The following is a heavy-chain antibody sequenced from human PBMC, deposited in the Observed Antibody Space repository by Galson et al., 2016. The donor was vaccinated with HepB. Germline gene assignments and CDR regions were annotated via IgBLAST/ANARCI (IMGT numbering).Heavy chain of an antibody. J-gene: IGHJ3*01. CDR1: GFYVANNY. Sequence: SLRLSCAASGFYVANNYMSWVRQAPGKGLEWVSVLFGTGGQYYADSVKGRFIISRDNAQNTVYLQMYRVRADDTAMYYCARDLDGVLGDADAFDLWGHGTMVVVSS. CDR2: LFGTGGQ. D-gene: IGHD1-26*01. V-gene: IGHV3-53*01. CDR3: ARDLDGVLGDADAFDL.